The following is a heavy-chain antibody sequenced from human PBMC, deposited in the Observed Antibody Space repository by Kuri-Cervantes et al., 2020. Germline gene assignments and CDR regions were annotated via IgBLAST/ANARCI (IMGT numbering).Heavy chain of an antibody. CDR2: ISAYNGNT. Sequence: GGSLRLSCKASGGTFSSYAISWVRQAPGQGLEWMGWISAYNGNTNYAQKLQGRVTMTTDTSTSTAYMELRSLRSDDTAVYYCARDHRGSSTRRSGMDVWGQGTTVTVSS. D-gene: IGHD2-2*01. CDR1: GGTFSSYA. J-gene: IGHJ6*02. V-gene: IGHV1-18*01. CDR3: ARDHRGSSTRRSGMDV.